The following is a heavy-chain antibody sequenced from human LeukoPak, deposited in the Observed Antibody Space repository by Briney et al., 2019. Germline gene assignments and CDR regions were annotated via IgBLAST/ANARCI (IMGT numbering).Heavy chain of an antibody. D-gene: IGHD1-26*01. CDR1: GFTFSSYA. V-gene: IGHV3-23*01. Sequence: GGSLRLSCAASGFTFSSYAMRWVRQAPGKGLEWVSSISDSGDGTYYADSVEGRFTISRDNSKNTLYLQMNSLRAEDTAVYYCAKSSGTFYSDYWGQGTLVTVSS. CDR3: AKSSGTFYSDY. J-gene: IGHJ4*02. CDR2: ISDSGDGT.